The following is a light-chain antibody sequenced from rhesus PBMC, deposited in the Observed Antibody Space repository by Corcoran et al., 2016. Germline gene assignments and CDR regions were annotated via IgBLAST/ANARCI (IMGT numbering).Light chain of an antibody. CDR1: QGITND. Sequence: DIQMTQSPSSLSASVGDRVTITCRASQGITNDLAWYQQKPGETPKLLIYEASSLQSGIPSRFSGSGSVTDFTLTISSLQSEDFATYYCQHYYSTPFTFGPGTKLDIK. CDR2: EAS. CDR3: QHYYSTPFT. J-gene: IGKJ3*01. V-gene: IGKV1-25*01.